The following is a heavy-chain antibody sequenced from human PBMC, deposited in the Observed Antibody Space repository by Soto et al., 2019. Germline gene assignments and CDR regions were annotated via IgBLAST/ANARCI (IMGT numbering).Heavy chain of an antibody. J-gene: IGHJ4*02. Sequence: SVKVSCKASGGTFSSYTISWVRQAPGQGLEWMGRIIPILGIANYAQKFQGRVTITADKSTSTAYMELSSLRSEDTAVYYCARDPRAVNIVASDYWGQGTLVTVSS. D-gene: IGHD5-12*01. CDR1: GGTFSSYT. CDR2: IIPILGIA. V-gene: IGHV1-69*04. CDR3: ARDPRAVNIVASDY.